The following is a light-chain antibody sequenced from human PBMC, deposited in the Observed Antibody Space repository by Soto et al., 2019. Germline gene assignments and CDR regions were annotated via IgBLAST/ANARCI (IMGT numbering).Light chain of an antibody. CDR1: QSLLHSNGYNY. J-gene: IGKJ4*01. V-gene: IGKV2-28*01. Sequence: EIVMSQSPLSLPVTPGEPASISCRSSQSLLHSNGYNYLGWFLQKPGQSPQLLIYLGSGRASGVPDRFSGSGSGTDFTLKISRVEAEDVGVYYCMQVLQTPLTFGGGTKVDIK. CDR2: LGS. CDR3: MQVLQTPLT.